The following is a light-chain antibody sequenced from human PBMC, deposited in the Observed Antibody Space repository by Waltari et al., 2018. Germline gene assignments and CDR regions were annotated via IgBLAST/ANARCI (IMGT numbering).Light chain of an antibody. CDR3: LQHNSYPCT. V-gene: IGKV1-17*01. CDR2: AAS. J-gene: IGKJ4*01. CDR1: QGMRND. Sequence: DIQMTQSPSSLSASVGARVTITCRASQGMRNDLGWYQHKPGKAPKRLIYAASNVQSGVPLRFSGSGSGTEFTLTISSLQPEDFATYYCLQHNSYPCTFGGGTKVEIK.